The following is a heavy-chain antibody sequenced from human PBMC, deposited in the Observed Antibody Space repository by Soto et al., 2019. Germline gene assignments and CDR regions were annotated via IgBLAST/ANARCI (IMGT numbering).Heavy chain of an antibody. CDR2: TFFRSQWYN. CDR3: AKGDNLGPKTGYAFDP. CDR1: GDSVSSNTAS. D-gene: IGHD5-12*01. Sequence: QVQLQQSGAGLVRPSQTLSLTCSISGDSVSSNTASWNWIRQSPSRGLEWLGRTFFRSQWYNDYAVSVHSRIIINPDTSKNQFSLHLNSVTPEDTAVYYCAKGDNLGPKTGYAFDPWGQGTLVAVSS. V-gene: IGHV6-1*01. J-gene: IGHJ5*02.